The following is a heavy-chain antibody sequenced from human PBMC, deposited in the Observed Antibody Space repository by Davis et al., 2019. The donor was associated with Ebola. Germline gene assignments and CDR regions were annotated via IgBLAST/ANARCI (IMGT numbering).Heavy chain of an antibody. V-gene: IGHV3-30-3*01. D-gene: IGHD6-19*01. CDR1: GFTFSSYA. CDR3: ARDRGAAVAVWGDY. CDR2: ISYDGGNK. J-gene: IGHJ4*02. Sequence: GESLKISCAASGFTFSSYAMHWVRQAPGKGLEWVAVISYDGGNKYYADSVKGRFTISRDNSKNTLYLQMNSLRAEDTAVYYCARDRGAAVAVWGDYWGQGTLVTVSS.